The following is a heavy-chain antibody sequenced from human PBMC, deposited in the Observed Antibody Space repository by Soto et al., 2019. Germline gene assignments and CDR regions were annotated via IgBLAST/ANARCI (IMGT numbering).Heavy chain of an antibody. D-gene: IGHD6-13*01. Sequence: SVKVSCKASGGTFSSYTISWVRQAPGQGLEWMGRIIPILGIANYAQKFQGRVTITADKSTSTAYMELSSLRSEDTAVYHCASGLYSSSYFDLWGRDTLVTVSS. CDR2: IIPILGIA. J-gene: IGHJ2*01. CDR1: GGTFSSYT. V-gene: IGHV1-69*02. CDR3: ASGLYSSSYFDL.